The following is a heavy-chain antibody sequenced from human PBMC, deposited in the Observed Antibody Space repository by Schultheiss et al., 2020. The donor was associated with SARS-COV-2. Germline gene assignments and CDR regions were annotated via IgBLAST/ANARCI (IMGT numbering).Heavy chain of an antibody. CDR3: ARDHRAAAGRGGWGYYYYYGMDV. J-gene: IGHJ6*02. Sequence: SETLSLTCTVSGGSISSGGYYWSWIRQHPGKGLEWIGYIYYSGSTYYNPSLKSRVTISVDTSKNQFSLKLSSVTAADTAVYYCARDHRAAAGRGGWGYYYYYGMDVWGQGTTVTVSS. CDR2: IYYSGST. V-gene: IGHV4-31*03. CDR1: GGSISSGGYY. D-gene: IGHD6-13*01.